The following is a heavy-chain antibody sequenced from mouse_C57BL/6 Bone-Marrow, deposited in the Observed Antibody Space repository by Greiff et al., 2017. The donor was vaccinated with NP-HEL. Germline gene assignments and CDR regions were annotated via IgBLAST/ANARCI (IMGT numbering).Heavy chain of an antibody. J-gene: IGHJ2*01. Sequence: VQLQQSGPVLVKPGASVKMSCEASGYTFTDYYMNWVKQSHGKSLEWIGVINPYNGGTSYNQKFKGKATLTVDKSSSTAYMELNSLTSEDSAVYYCARSLLWPFDYWGQGTTLTVSS. CDR1: GYTFTDYY. D-gene: IGHD2-10*01. V-gene: IGHV1-19*01. CDR2: INPYNGGT. CDR3: ARSLLWPFDY.